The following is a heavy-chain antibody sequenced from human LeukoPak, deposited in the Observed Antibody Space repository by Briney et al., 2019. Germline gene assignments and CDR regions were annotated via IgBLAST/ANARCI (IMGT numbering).Heavy chain of an antibody. CDR2: INTDGTNT. V-gene: IGHV3-74*01. CDR1: GFTFSTYV. CDR3: ARLGFCSSVNCYTGAFDI. Sequence: GRSLRLSCAASGFTFSTYVMHWVRQAPGKGLVWVARINTDGTNTVYADSVKGRFTISRDNAKNTLYLQMNSLRAEDTAVYYCARLGFCSSVNCYTGAFDIWGQGTMVTVSS. D-gene: IGHD2-2*02. J-gene: IGHJ3*02.